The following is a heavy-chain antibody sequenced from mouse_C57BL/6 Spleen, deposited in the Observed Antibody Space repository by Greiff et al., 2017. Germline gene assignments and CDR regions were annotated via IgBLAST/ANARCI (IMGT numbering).Heavy chain of an antibody. CDR1: GFSLTSYG. D-gene: IGHD1-1*01. CDR2: IWRGGST. V-gene: IGHV2-5*01. J-gene: IGHJ1*03. Sequence: QVQLKESGPGLVQPSQSLSITCTVSGFSLTSYGVHWVRQSPGKGLEWLGVIWRGGSTDYNAAFMSRLGITNDNSKSQVFFKMNSLQADDTAIYYCAKNSGYYDDSSWGWYIDVWGTGTTVTVSS. CDR3: AKNSGYYDDSSWGWYIDV.